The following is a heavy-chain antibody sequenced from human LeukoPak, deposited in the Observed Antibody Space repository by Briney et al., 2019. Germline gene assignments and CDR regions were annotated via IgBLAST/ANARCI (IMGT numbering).Heavy chain of an antibody. V-gene: IGHV4-39*01. J-gene: IGHJ4*02. CDR3: ARFYGANFDY. D-gene: IGHD4-17*01. Sequence: PSETLSLTCTVSGGSISSSSYYWGWIRQPPGKGLEWIGSIYYSGNTYYNPSLKSRVTISVDTSKNQFSLKLSSVTAADTAVYYCARFYGANFDYWGQGTLVTVSS. CDR1: GGSISSSSYY. CDR2: IYYSGNT.